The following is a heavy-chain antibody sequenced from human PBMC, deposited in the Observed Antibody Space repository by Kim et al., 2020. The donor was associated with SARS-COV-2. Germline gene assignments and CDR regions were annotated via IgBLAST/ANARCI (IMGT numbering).Heavy chain of an antibody. CDR1: GFSFSSYS. CDR3: ARGVISRGGRATWYLGV. Sequence: GGSLRLSCAASGFSFSSYSMNWVRQAPGKGLEWVSSVSSSSSYIYYADSLKGRFTISRDNAKHSLYLQMNSLRAEDTAVYYCARGVISRGGRATWYLGV. J-gene: IGHJ2*01. D-gene: IGHD3-10*01. CDR2: VSSSSSYI. V-gene: IGHV3-21*01.